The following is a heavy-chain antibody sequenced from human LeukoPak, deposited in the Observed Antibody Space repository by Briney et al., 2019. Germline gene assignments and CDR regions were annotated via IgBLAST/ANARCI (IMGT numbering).Heavy chain of an antibody. V-gene: IGHV3-53*01. CDR2: IYSGTI. CDR1: GFTVSSNS. J-gene: IGHJ4*02. Sequence: GGSLRLSCTVSGFTVSSNSMSWVRQAPGKGLEWVSFIYSGTIHYSDSVKGRFAISRDNSKNTLYLQMNSLRAEDTAVYYCARRAGAYSHPYDYWGQGTLVTVSS. D-gene: IGHD4/OR15-4a*01. CDR3: ARRAGAYSHPYDY.